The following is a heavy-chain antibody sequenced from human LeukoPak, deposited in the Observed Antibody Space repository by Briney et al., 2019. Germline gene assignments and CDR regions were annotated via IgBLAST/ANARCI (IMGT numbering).Heavy chain of an antibody. CDR3: ARSAHYGGKRFDY. CDR1: GFTFSSYG. CDR2: ISYDGSNK. D-gene: IGHD4-23*01. V-gene: IGHV3-30*03. Sequence: GGSLRLSCAASGFTFSSYGMHWVRQAPGKGLEWVAVISYDGSNKYYADSVKGRFTISRDNSKNTLYLQMNSLRSEDTAVYYCARSAHYGGKRFDYWGQGTLVTVSS. J-gene: IGHJ4*02.